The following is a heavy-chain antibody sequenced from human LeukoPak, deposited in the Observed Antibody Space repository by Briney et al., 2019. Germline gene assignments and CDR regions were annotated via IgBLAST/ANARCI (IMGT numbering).Heavy chain of an antibody. CDR2: INPSGGST. J-gene: IGHJ4*02. V-gene: IGHV1-46*01. D-gene: IGHD1-26*01. CDR1: GYTFTSYY. CDR3: ARDKQMVGATSGLDY. Sequence: ASVKVSCKASGYTFTSYYMHWVRQAPGQGLEWMGIINPSGGSTSYAQKFQGRVTMTRDTSTSTVYMELSSLRSEDTAVYYCARDKQMVGATSGLDYWGQGTLVTVSS.